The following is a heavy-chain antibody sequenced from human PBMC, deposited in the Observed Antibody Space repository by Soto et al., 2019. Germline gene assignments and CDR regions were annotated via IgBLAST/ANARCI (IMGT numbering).Heavy chain of an antibody. V-gene: IGHV3-33*01. CDR3: ARDTTAMVTLPDY. J-gene: IGHJ4*02. CDR2: IWYDGSNK. D-gene: IGHD5-18*01. Sequence: QPGGSLRLSCAASGFTFSSYGMHWVRQAPGKGLEWVAVIWYDGSNKYYADSVKGRFTTSRDNSKNTLYLQMNSLRAEDTAVYYCARDTTAMVTLPDYWGQGTLVTVSS. CDR1: GFTFSSYG.